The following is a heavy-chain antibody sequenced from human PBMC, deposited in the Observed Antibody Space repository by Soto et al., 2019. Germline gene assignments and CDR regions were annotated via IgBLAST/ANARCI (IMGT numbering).Heavy chain of an antibody. CDR1: GFTFSSYG. D-gene: IGHD3-16*01. V-gene: IGHV3-33*01. CDR3: ARGGGRGVYYFDY. J-gene: IGHJ4*02. CDR2: IWYDGSNK. Sequence: QVQLVESGGGVVQPGRSLRLSCAASGFTFSSYGMHWVRQAPGKGLEWVAVIWYDGSNKYYADSVKGRFTISRDNSKNTLYLQMNSLRAEDTAVYYCARGGGRGVYYFDYWGQGTLVTVSS.